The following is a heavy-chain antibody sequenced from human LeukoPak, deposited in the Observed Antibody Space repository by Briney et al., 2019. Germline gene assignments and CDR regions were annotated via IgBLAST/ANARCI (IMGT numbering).Heavy chain of an antibody. D-gene: IGHD6-13*01. Sequence: TASETLSLTCTVSGGSISSSSYYWGWIRQPPGKGLEWIGSIYYSGSTYYNPSLKSRVTISVDTSKNQFSLKLSSVTAADTAVYYCARGLRSSWYLSSYFDYWGQGTLVTVSS. CDR2: IYYSGST. CDR1: GGSISSSSYY. CDR3: ARGLRSSWYLSSYFDY. V-gene: IGHV4-39*01. J-gene: IGHJ4*02.